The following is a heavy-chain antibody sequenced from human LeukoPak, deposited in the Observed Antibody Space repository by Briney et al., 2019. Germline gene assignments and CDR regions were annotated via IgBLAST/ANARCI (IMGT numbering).Heavy chain of an antibody. D-gene: IGHD2-2*01. J-gene: IGHJ4*02. CDR1: GGSISSYY. Sequence: SETLSLTCTVSGGSISSYYWSWIRQPPGKGLEWIGYVYYSGSTNYNPSLKSRVTISVDTSKNQFSLKLSSVTAADTAVYYCARDCSSTSCYARFDYWGQGTLVTVSS. CDR3: ARDCSSTSCYARFDY. V-gene: IGHV4-59*01. CDR2: VYYSGST.